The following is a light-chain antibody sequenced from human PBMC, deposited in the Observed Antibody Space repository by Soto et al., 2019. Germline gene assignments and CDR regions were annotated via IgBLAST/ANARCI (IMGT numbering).Light chain of an antibody. J-gene: IGKJ2*01. V-gene: IGKV1-6*01. CDR3: LQDYNYPYT. CDR2: SAS. CDR1: QDITND. Sequence: AIQMTQSPSSLSASVGDRVTITCRASQDITNDLGWYQQKPGKAPKLLIYSASSLQSGVPSRFSGSGSGTDFTLTISSLQPEYFATYYCLQDYNYPYTFGQGTKLEIK.